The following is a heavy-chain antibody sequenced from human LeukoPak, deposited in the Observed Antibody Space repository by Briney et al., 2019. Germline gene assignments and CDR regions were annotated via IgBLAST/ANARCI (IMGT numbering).Heavy chain of an antibody. CDR1: GFTFTSYA. J-gene: IGHJ6*02. D-gene: IGHD3-3*01. CDR3: AKGDFYGDYPYGMDV. CDR2: ISGSGGGT. Sequence: PGGSLRLSCAASGFTFTSYAMSWVRQAPGKGLEWVSAISGSGGGTYYADSVKGRFTISRDNSKNTLYLQMNSLRAEDTAVYYCAKGDFYGDYPYGMDVWGQGTTVTVSS. V-gene: IGHV3-23*01.